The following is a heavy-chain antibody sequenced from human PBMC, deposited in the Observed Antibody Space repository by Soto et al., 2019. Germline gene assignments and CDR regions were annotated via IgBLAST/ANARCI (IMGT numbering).Heavy chain of an antibody. D-gene: IGHD2-2*02. CDR2: INPDNGNT. J-gene: IGHJ2*01. V-gene: IGHV1-3*01. CDR1: GYTFTACH. CDR3: TREEYWTGGTCYRYFGL. Sequence: QAQLVQSGAEVKKPGASVRVSCTTSGYTFTACHIHWLRQAPGQRLEWLGWINPDNGNTKYSQNFWGIVTITRDTPASTAHMELSSLRPEDTAIYYCTREEYWTGGTCYRYFGLWGRGTLVTVSS.